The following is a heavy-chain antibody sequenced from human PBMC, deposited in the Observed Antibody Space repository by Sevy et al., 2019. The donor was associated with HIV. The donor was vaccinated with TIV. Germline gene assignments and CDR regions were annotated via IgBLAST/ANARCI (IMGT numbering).Heavy chain of an antibody. CDR3: ARDWWDSYGYHWLDP. Sequence: GGSLRLSCAASGFSFSSNSMIWVRQAPGKGLEWISYIRGGGVTIYYADSVKGRITISRDNAKKSVYLEMNSLRVEDTAVYYCARDWWDSYGYHWLDPWGQGTLVTVSS. CDR1: GFSFSSNS. V-gene: IGHV3-48*01. J-gene: IGHJ5*02. D-gene: IGHD5-18*01. CDR2: IRGGGVTI.